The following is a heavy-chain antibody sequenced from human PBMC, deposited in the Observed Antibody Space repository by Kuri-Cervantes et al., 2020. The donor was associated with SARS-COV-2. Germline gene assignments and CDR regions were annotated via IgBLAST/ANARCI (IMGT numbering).Heavy chain of an antibody. CDR1: EFAFRYYW. Sequence: GESLKISCAASEFAFRYYWMTWVRQAPGRGLEWVSGIGPSNTYIYYADSVKGRFTISRDNAKNSLYPQMNSLRAEDTAVYYCARDWKIAVVTPDAFDIWGQGTMVTVSS. D-gene: IGHD4-23*01. J-gene: IGHJ3*02. CDR3: ARDWKIAVVTPDAFDI. CDR2: IGPSNTYI. V-gene: IGHV3-21*01.